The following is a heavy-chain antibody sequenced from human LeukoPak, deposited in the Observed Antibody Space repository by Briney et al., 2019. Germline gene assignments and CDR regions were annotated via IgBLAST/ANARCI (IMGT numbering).Heavy chain of an antibody. Sequence: SETLSLTCTVSGGSISSGDYYWSWIRQPPGKGLEWIGYIYYSGSTYYNPSLKSRITISMGASKNQFSLKLSSVTAADTAVYYCAREGLRGKIDYWGQGTLVTVSS. J-gene: IGHJ4*02. V-gene: IGHV4-30-4*01. CDR3: AREGLRGKIDY. CDR2: IYYSGST. D-gene: IGHD4-17*01. CDR1: GGSISSGDYY.